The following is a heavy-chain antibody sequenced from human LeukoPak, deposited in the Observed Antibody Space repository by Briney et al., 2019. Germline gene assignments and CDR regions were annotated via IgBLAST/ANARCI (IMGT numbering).Heavy chain of an antibody. D-gene: IGHD2-21*02. Sequence: GASVKVSCKASGYTFTNYYMHWVRQARGQGLEWMGMINPNGGAISYAQKFQGRVTLTRDTSTNTVYMELSSLRSEDTAVYYCARGNCGGDCYAFDIWGQGTMVTVSS. J-gene: IGHJ3*02. CDR3: ARGNCGGDCYAFDI. V-gene: IGHV1-46*01. CDR2: INPNGGAI. CDR1: GYTFTNYY.